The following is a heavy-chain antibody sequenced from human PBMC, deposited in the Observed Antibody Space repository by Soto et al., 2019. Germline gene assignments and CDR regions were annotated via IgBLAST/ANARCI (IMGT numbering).Heavy chain of an antibody. V-gene: IGHV3-48*01. D-gene: IGHD2-15*01. CDR2: ISSSSSSTI. CDR3: AKESGGIGGSFDY. CDR1: GFTFSSYS. J-gene: IGHJ4*02. Sequence: PGESLKISCAASGFTFSSYSMNWVRQAPGKGLEWVSYISSSSSSTIYYAESVKGRFTISRDNAKNSLYLQMNSLRAEDTAVYYCAKESGGIGGSFDYWGQGILVTSP.